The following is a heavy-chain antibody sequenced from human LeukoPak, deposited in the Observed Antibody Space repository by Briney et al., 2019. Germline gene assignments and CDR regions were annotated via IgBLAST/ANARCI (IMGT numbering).Heavy chain of an antibody. CDR3: ARDAHCSSATCSGDY. D-gene: IGHD2-2*01. Sequence: ASVKVSCKASGGTFSTYAISWVRQAPGQGLEWMGRIIPILGISTYAQNFQGRVTVTADKSTTTAYMEPSSLRSEDTAVYYCARDAHCSSATCSGDYWGQGTLVTVSS. J-gene: IGHJ4*02. CDR2: IIPILGIS. V-gene: IGHV1-69*04. CDR1: GGTFSTYA.